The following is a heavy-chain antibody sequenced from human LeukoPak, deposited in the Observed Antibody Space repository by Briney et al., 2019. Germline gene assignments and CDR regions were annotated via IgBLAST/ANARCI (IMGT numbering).Heavy chain of an antibody. CDR1: GFTFSDYE. J-gene: IGHJ4*02. V-gene: IGHV3-48*02. Sequence: GGSLRLSCAASGFTFSDYEMNWVRQAPGKGLEWVSYIYRSSTTIYYADSVKGRFTISRDNAKNSLYLQMNSLRDEDTAVYYCARKTGAIDYWGQGTLVTVSS. D-gene: IGHD1-1*01. CDR2: IYRSSTTI. CDR3: ARKTGAIDY.